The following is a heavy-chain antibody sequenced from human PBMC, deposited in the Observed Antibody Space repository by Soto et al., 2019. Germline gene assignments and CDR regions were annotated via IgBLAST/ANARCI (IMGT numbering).Heavy chain of an antibody. J-gene: IGHJ6*02. CDR1: GFLFSDYY. Sequence: GGSLRLSCAASGFLFSDYYMNWVRQAPGKGLEWVSYISTTRTKIDYADSVRGRFTISRDNAKNSLYLQMNRLSPDDTAVYYCARQQLDPRGWFYYGMDVWGQGTTVTVSS. CDR2: ISTTRTKI. D-gene: IGHD2-15*01. CDR3: ARQQLDPRGWFYYGMDV. V-gene: IGHV3-11*01.